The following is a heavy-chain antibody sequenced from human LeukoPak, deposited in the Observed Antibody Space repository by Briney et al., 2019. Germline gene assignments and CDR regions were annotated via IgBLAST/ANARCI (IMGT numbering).Heavy chain of an antibody. CDR1: GYTFTSYG. J-gene: IGHJ4*02. V-gene: IGHV1-18*01. CDR2: ISAYNGNT. Sequence: ASVKVSCKASGYTFTSYGISWVRQAPGQGLEWMGWISAYNGNTNYAQKLQGRVTMTTDTSTSTAYMELRSLRSDDTAVYYCARDVSPGWQQPADYWDQGTLVTVSS. D-gene: IGHD6-13*01. CDR3: ARDVSPGWQQPADY.